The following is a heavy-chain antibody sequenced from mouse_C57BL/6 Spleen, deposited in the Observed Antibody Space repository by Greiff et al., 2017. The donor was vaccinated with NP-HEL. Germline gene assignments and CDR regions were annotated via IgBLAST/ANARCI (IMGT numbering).Heavy chain of an antibody. CDR2: ISSSSSTI. D-gene: IGHD3-2*02. CDR3: ASEAFDY. Sequence: DVKLVESGGGLVKPGGSLKLSCAASGFTFSDYGMHWVRQAPEKGLKWVAYISSSSSTIYYADTVKGRFTISRDNAKNTLFLQMTSLRSEDTAMYYYASEAFDYWGQGTTLTVSS. CDR1: GFTFSDYG. J-gene: IGHJ2*01. V-gene: IGHV5-17*01.